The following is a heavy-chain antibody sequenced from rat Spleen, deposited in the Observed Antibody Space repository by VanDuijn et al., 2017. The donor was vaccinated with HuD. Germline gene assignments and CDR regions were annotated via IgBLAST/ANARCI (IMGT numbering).Heavy chain of an antibody. J-gene: IGHJ4*01. Sequence: EVQLVESDGGLVQPGRSLRLSCAASGFTFSDYYMAWVRQAPRKGLEWVARISYDGSTTSYRDSGKGRFTISRDNARNTLYLQMDSLRSEDTATYYCASLMYTPDYLGVMDVWGQGASVTVSS. CDR2: ISYDGSTT. CDR3: ASLMYTPDYLGVMDV. V-gene: IGHV5-29*01. CDR1: GFTFSDYY. D-gene: IGHD1-6*01.